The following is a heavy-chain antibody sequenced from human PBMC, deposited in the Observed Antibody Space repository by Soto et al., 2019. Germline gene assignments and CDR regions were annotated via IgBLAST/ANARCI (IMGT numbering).Heavy chain of an antibody. J-gene: IGHJ5*02. V-gene: IGHV4-30-4*01. CDR2: IYYSGFT. D-gene: IGHD3-3*01. CDR1: GAFISTGDYY. Sequence: QVLLQESGPGLVRPSETLSLSCTVSGAFISTGDYYWSWVRQPPGKGLEWIGYIYYSGFTYYNPSCKIRVTISIDTSKNQFSLKLTSVTAADTAVYFCARGVTVFGLVSRLWLDPWGQGTLVTVSS. CDR3: ARGVTVFGLVSRLWLDP.